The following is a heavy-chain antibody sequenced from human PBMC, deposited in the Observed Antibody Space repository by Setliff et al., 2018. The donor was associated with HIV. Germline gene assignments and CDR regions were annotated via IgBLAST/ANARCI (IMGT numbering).Heavy chain of an antibody. CDR1: GFTFRNYI. Sequence: GGSLRLSCAVSGFTFRNYIMTWVRQAPGKGLEWVSAISGSGDSTYYSDSVKGRFIISRDNSKNTLYLQMNGLRGEDTAVYYCAKDGIGTVADWFGTWGQGILVTVSS. D-gene: IGHD6-19*01. CDR2: ISGSGDST. J-gene: IGHJ5*02. V-gene: IGHV3-23*01. CDR3: AKDGIGTVADWFGT.